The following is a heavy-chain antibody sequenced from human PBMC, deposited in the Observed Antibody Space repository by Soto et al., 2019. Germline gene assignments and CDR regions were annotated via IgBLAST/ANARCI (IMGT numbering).Heavy chain of an antibody. J-gene: IGHJ6*03. CDR1: GYSFTGYY. D-gene: IGHD6-13*01. V-gene: IGHV1-2*04. CDR2: INPNSGGT. Sequence: GASVKVSCKASGYSFTGYYMHWVRQAPGQRHDWMGWINPNSGGTNYAQKFQGWVTMTRDTSISTAYMELSRLRSDDTAVYYCARGTGYSSSWYYYYYYMDVWGKGTTVTVSS. CDR3: ARGTGYSSSWYYYYYYMDV.